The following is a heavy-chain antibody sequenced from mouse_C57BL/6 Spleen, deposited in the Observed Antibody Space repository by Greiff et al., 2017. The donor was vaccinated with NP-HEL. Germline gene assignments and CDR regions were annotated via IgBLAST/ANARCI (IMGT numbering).Heavy chain of an antibody. CDR3: ERTLRGAMDY. CDR1: GYTFTSYW. Sequence: QLQQSGAELVKPGASVKLSCKASGYTFTSYWMHWVKQRPGQGLEWIGMIHPNSGSTNYNEKFKSKATLTVDKSSSTAYMQLSSLTSEDSAVYYCERTLRGAMDYLGQGTSVTVAS. J-gene: IGHJ4*01. CDR2: IHPNSGST. V-gene: IGHV1-64*01.